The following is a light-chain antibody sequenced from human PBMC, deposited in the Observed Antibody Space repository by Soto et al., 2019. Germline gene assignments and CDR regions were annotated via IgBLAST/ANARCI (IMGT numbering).Light chain of an antibody. CDR3: QQRSNWQGT. Sequence: EIVLTQSPATLSLSPGERATLSWGASRSVSTYLAWYQQKAGRPPRLLIYDASKRAPGIPARFSGSGSGTDFTLTISSLETEDFAVYDCQQRSNWQGTFGRGTKVDIK. V-gene: IGKV3-11*01. CDR2: DAS. J-gene: IGKJ1*01. CDR1: RSVSTY.